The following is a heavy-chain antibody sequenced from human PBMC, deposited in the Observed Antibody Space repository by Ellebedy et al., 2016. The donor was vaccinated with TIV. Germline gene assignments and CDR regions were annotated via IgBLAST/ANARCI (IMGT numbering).Heavy chain of an antibody. CDR3: ARGRSGTYIHHAFDY. Sequence: GESLKISCAASGFTFSSYAMSWVRQAPGKGLEWVAGFSDNTYYADSVRGRFTISRDNSQNTLYLQMNSLRAEDTAIYYCARGRSGTYIHHAFDYWGQGALVTVSS. J-gene: IGHJ4*02. V-gene: IGHV3-23*01. D-gene: IGHD1-14*01. CDR1: GFTFSSYA. CDR2: FSDNT.